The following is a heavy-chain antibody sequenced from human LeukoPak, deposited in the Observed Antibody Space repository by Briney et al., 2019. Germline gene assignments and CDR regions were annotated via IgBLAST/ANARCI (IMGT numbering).Heavy chain of an antibody. J-gene: IGHJ4*02. V-gene: IGHV3-53*01. Sequence: GGSLRLSCAASGFTVSSNYISWVRQAPGKGLEWVSVIYSAGNTNYADSVKGRFTISRDNSKNTVYLQMNSLRAEDTAVYYCARVSSSRYYVFDYWGQGTLVTVSS. CDR3: ARVSSSRYYVFDY. D-gene: IGHD6-13*01. CDR1: GFTVSSNY. CDR2: IYSAGNT.